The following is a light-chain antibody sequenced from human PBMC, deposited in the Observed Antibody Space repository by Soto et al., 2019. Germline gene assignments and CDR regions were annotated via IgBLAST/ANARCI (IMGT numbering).Light chain of an antibody. Sequence: QSVLAQPPSASGSPGQSVTISCTGTSSDVGGYNYFSWYQQYPGRAPKLMIYEVTKRPSGVPDRFSGSKSGNTASLAVSGLQAEDEADYYCSSYAASNNFYFVFGGGTKVTVL. CDR1: SSDVGGYNY. J-gene: IGLJ3*02. CDR2: EVT. CDR3: SSYAASNNFYFV. V-gene: IGLV2-8*01.